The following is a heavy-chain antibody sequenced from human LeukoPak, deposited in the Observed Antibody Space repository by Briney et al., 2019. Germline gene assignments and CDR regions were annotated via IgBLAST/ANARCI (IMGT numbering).Heavy chain of an antibody. V-gene: IGHV4-59*01. CDR2: IYYSGST. CDR1: GGSISSYY. CDR3: ARCKLGSSWFLDY. J-gene: IGHJ4*02. Sequence: SETLSLTCTVSGGSISSYYWSWIRQPPGKGLEWIGYIYYSGSTNFNPSLKSRVIISVDTSKNQFSLKLSSVTAADTAVYYCARCKLGSSWFLDYWGQGTLVTVSS. D-gene: IGHD6-13*01.